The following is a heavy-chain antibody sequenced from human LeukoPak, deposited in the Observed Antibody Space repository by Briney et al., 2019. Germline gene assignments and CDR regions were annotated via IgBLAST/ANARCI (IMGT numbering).Heavy chain of an antibody. CDR2: IYYSGST. J-gene: IGHJ4*02. Sequence: SETLSLTCAVYGGSFSGYYWSWIRQPPGKGLEWIGYIYYSGSTNYNPSLKSRVTISVDTSKNQFSLKLSSVTAADTAVYYCARAMATYYYDSSGLYYFDYWGQGTLVTVSS. CDR1: GGSFSGYY. CDR3: ARAMATYYYDSSGLYYFDY. D-gene: IGHD3-22*01. V-gene: IGHV4-59*01.